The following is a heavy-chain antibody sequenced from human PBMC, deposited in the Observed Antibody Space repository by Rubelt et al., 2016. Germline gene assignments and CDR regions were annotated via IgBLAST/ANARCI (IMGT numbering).Heavy chain of an antibody. Sequence: EGQLVESGGGLVQPGGSLRLSCVASGFTFSAYAMVWVRQAPGKGLEWVSVITNGGGNTYYADSVKGRFTISRDNSKNTLYLQMNSLKAEDTAVYYCARDPAWGALDMWGQGAVVTVSS. V-gene: IGHV3-23*04. J-gene: IGHJ3*02. CDR3: ARDPAWGALDM. D-gene: IGHD3-16*01. CDR2: ITNGGGNT. CDR1: GFTFSAYA.